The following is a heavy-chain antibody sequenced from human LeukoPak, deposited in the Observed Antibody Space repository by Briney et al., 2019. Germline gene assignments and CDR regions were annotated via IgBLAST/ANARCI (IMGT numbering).Heavy chain of an antibody. J-gene: IGHJ6*03. Sequence: ASVKVSCKSSGYIFTNHYMHWVRQAPGQGLEWMGLINPSGISTLYAEKFRGRIIMTRDMSTATDYMELSSLRSEDTAVYYCARETYSSSLYYYYYMDVWGKGTTVTISS. D-gene: IGHD6-13*01. V-gene: IGHV1-46*01. CDR3: ARETYSSSLYYYYYMDV. CDR2: INPSGIST. CDR1: GYIFTNHY.